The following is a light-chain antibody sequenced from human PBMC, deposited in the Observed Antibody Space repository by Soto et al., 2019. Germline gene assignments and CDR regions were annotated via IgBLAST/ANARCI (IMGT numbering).Light chain of an antibody. CDR2: GAS. J-gene: IGKJ1*01. CDR3: QHYNNWPPWT. CDR1: QSVSTN. Sequence: EIVMTQSPATLSVSPGERVTLSCRASQSVSTNLAWYQQKPGQAPRLLIYGASTRATGIPARFSGGGSGTEFTLTISSLQSEDFALYYCQHYNNWPPWTFGQGTKVEIK. V-gene: IGKV3-15*01.